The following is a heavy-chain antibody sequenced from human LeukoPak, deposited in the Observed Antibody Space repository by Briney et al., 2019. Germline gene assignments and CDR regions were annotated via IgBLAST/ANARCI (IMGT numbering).Heavy chain of an antibody. CDR1: GGSFSGYY. J-gene: IGHJ1*01. CDR3: ARGSGSYLQYFQH. V-gene: IGHV4-34*01. CDR2: INHSRST. Sequence: PSETLSLTCAVYGGSFSGYYWSWIRQPPGKGLEWIGEINHSRSTNYNPSLKSRVTISVDTSKNQFSLKLSSVTAAGTAVYYCARGSGSYLQYFQHWGQGTLVTVSS. D-gene: IGHD1-26*01.